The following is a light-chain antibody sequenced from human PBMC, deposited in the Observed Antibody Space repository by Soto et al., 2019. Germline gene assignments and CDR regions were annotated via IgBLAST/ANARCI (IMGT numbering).Light chain of an antibody. CDR1: QSVSSY. V-gene: IGKV3-11*01. J-gene: IGKJ5*01. CDR3: QQRSNWPR. CDR2: DAS. Sequence: EIVLTQSPATLSLSPGERATLSCRASQSVSSYLAWYQQKPGKAPRLLIYDASNRATGIPARFSGSGSGTDFPLTISSLEPEDFAVYYCQQRSNWPRFGQGTRLEIK.